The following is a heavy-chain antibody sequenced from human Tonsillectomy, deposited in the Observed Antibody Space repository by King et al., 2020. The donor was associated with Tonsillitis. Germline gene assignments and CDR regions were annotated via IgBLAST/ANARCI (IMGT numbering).Heavy chain of an antibody. J-gene: IGHJ4*02. Sequence: DVQLVESGGGLVQPGRSLRLSCIGSGFTFGDYAMSWVRQAPGKGLEWVGFIRGKAYGGTTESAASVKGRFTISRDVSKSIADLQMNSLKTEDTAVYYCSREVSYDFWSGYQPSRRTTYFDYWGQGTLVTVSS. CDR1: GFTFGDYA. D-gene: IGHD3-3*01. CDR2: IRGKAYGGTT. CDR3: SREVSYDFWSGYQPSRRTTYFDY. V-gene: IGHV3-49*04.